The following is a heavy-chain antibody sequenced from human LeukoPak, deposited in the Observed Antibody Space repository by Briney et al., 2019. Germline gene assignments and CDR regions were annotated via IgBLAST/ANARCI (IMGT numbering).Heavy chain of an antibody. Sequence: SETLSLTCTVSDGSISSYFWSWIRQPPGKGLEWIGHIYYSGSTNYNPSLKSRVTISVDTSKNQFSLKLSSVTAADTAVYYCARENSSSGDDYWGQGTLVTVSS. CDR1: DGSISSYF. CDR2: IYYSGST. CDR3: ARENSSSGDDY. D-gene: IGHD6-13*01. V-gene: IGHV4-59*12. J-gene: IGHJ4*02.